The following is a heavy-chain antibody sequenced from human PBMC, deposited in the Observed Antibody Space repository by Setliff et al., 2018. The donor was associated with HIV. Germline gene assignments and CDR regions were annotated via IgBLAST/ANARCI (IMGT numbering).Heavy chain of an antibody. CDR1: GFPFSSHG. D-gene: IGHD6-19*01. CDR3: LTDERPGSGWGGS. V-gene: IGHV3-30*02. CDR2: IQYDGNTK. Sequence: GASLKISCVPSGFPFSSHGMHWVRQAAGKGLEWIAFIQYDGNTKEYAESVRGRFTISRDNSKNTLFLQMNSLTVDDTAVYYCLTDERPGSGWGGSWGQGTLVTVSS. J-gene: IGHJ5*02.